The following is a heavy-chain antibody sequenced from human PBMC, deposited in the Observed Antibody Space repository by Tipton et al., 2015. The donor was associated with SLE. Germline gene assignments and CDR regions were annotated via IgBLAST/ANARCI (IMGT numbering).Heavy chain of an antibody. CDR3: ARGDYDSSGYFGY. J-gene: IGHJ4*02. D-gene: IGHD3-22*01. Sequence: QLMQSGPEVKKPGASVKVSCKASGYTFTDYYMHWVRQAPGQGLEWMGWINPNDDGTNYAQEFQGMVTMTRDTSISTAYMELSRLRSDDTAVYYCARGDYDSSGYFGYWGQGTLVTVSS. CDR2: INPNDDGT. V-gene: IGHV1-2*02. CDR1: GYTFTDYY.